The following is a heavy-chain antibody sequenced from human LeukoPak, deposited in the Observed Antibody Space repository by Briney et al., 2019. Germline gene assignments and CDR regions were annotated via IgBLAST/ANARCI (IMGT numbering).Heavy chain of an antibody. Sequence: PSETLSLTCTVSGSSVNHYYWNWLRQPPGKGLEWIGRIYTNGATNYNPSLKSRVTMSIDTSKNQFSLKFKSVTAADTAVYYCARGREVAALNDYWGQGTLVTVSS. V-gene: IGHV4-4*07. J-gene: IGHJ4*02. CDR1: GSSVNHYY. CDR2: IYTNGAT. CDR3: ARGREVAALNDY. D-gene: IGHD2-15*01.